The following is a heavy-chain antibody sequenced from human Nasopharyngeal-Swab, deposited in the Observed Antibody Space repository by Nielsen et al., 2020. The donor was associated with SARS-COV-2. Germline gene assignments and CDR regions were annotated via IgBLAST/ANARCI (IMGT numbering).Heavy chain of an antibody. CDR1: GFSLSTSGMC. V-gene: IGHV2-70*01. CDR2: IDWADDK. J-gene: IGHJ4*02. Sequence: SGPTLVKPTQTLTLTRTFSGFSLSTSGMCVSWIRQPPGKALEWLALIDWADDKYYSTSLKTRLTISRDTSKNQVVLTMTNMDPVDTATYFCARIPDGDFHLDYWGQGTLVTVSS. CDR3: ARIPDGDFHLDY. D-gene: IGHD4-17*01.